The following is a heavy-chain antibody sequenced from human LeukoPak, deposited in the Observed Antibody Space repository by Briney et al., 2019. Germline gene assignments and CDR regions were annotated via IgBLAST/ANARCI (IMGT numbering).Heavy chain of an antibody. Sequence: ASVKVSFKASGYTFNSYGISWVRQAPGQGLEWMGWISAYNGNTNYAQKLQGRVTMTTDTSTSTAYMELRSLRSADTAVYYCARDASAYYSRWFDYWGQGTLVTVSS. CDR1: GYTFNSYG. CDR3: ARDASAYYSRWFDY. CDR2: ISAYNGNT. V-gene: IGHV1-18*01. D-gene: IGHD3-22*01. J-gene: IGHJ4*02.